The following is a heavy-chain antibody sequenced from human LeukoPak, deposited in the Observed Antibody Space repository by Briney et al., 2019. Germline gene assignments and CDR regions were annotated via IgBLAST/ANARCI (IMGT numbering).Heavy chain of an antibody. Sequence: ASVKVSCKASGGTFSSYAISWVRQAPGQGLEWMGGIIPIFGTANYAQKFQGRVTITADESTSTAYMELSSLRSDDTAVYYCARDTTPGVYYMDVWGKGTTVTVSS. CDR3: ARDTTPGVYYMDV. V-gene: IGHV1-69*13. CDR2: IIPIFGTA. CDR1: GGTFSSYA. D-gene: IGHD2-8*01. J-gene: IGHJ6*03.